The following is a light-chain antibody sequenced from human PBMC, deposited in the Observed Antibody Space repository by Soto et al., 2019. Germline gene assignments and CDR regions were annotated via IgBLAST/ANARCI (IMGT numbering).Light chain of an antibody. CDR2: EVN. V-gene: IGLV2-23*02. J-gene: IGLJ3*02. CDR3: CSHVGGSSPQWV. CDR1: SNDVGGYNL. Sequence: QSALTQPASVSGSPGQSITISCTGTSNDVGGYNLVSWFQQHPGKAPKLMISEVNKRPSGVSNRFSGSKSANTASLTISGLQAEDEAEDYCCSHVGGSSPQWVFGGGTKVTVL.